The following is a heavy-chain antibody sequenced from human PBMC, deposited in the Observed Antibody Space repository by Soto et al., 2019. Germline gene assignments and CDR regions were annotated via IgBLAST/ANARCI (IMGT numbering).Heavy chain of an antibody. J-gene: IGHJ4*02. Sequence: GGSLRLSCXASGFTFNTYTMNWVRQAPGKGLEWVSYISSSSSTIYYADSVKGRFTISRDNAKNSLYLQMNSLRAEDTAVYYCAKGREYQPLPDYWGQGTLVTVSS. CDR3: AKGREYQPLPDY. CDR1: GFTFNTYT. D-gene: IGHD2-2*01. V-gene: IGHV3-48*01. CDR2: ISSSSSTI.